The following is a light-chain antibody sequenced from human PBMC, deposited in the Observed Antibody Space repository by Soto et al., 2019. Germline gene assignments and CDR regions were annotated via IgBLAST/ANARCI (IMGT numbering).Light chain of an antibody. CDR2: DDS. Sequence: SYELTQAPSVSVAPGQTARITCGGDHIGGKSVHWYQQKPRQAPVLVVHDDSDRPSGIPERISGSNSENTATLTISRVEAGDEADYYCQVWDSSRDHVVFGGGTKLTVL. J-gene: IGLJ2*01. CDR1: HIGGKS. V-gene: IGLV3-21*02. CDR3: QVWDSSRDHVV.